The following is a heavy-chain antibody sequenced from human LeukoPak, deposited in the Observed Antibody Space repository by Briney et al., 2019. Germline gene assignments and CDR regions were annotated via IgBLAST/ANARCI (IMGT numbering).Heavy chain of an antibody. J-gene: IGHJ4*02. CDR2: INHSGST. V-gene: IGHV4-34*01. CDR1: NGSFSGYC. Sequence: SETLSLTCAVYNGSFSGYCWSWIRQPPGKGLEWIGEINHSGSTNYNPSLKSRVTISVDTSKNQFSLKLSSVTAADTAVYYCARQAGGYWGQGTLVTVSS. CDR3: ARQAGGY. D-gene: IGHD3-10*01.